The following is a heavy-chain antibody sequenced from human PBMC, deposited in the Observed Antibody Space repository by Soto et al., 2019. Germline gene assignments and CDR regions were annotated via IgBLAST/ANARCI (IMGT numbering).Heavy chain of an antibody. Sequence: ASVKVSCKASGYTFTGYYMHWVRQAPGQGLEWMGWINPNSGGTNYAQKFQGWVTMTRDTSISTAYMELNSLRAEDTAVYYCARDPQIAAAGPTGAFDPWGQGTLVTVSS. CDR1: GYTFTGYY. J-gene: IGHJ5*02. D-gene: IGHD6-13*01. V-gene: IGHV1-2*04. CDR2: INPNSGGT. CDR3: ARDPQIAAAGPTGAFDP.